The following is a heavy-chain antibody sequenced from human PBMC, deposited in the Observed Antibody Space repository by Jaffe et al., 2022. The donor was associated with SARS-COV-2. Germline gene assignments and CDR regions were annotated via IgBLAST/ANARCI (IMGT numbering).Heavy chain of an antibody. V-gene: IGHV3-15*01. Sequence: EVQLVESGGGLVKPGGSLRLSCAASGFTFSNAWMSWVRQAPGKGLEWVGRIKSKTDGGTTDYAAPVKGRFTISRDDSKNTLYLQMNSLKTEDTAVYYCTTGLLWQWLVQGYYGMDVWGQGTTVTVSS. J-gene: IGHJ6*02. CDR2: IKSKTDGGTT. CDR3: TTGLLWQWLVQGYYGMDV. D-gene: IGHD6-19*01. CDR1: GFTFSNAW.